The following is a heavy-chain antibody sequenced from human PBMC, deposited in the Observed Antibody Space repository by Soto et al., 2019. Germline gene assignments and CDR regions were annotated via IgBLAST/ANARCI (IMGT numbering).Heavy chain of an antibody. CDR1: GGSFSGYY. D-gene: IGHD6-13*01. Sequence: SETLSLTCAVYGGSFSGYYWSWIRQPPGKGLEWIGEINHSGSTNYNPSLKSRVTISVDTSKNQFSLKLSSVTAADTAVYYCAREFYYSSSGNWGQGTLVTVSS. V-gene: IGHV4-34*01. J-gene: IGHJ4*02. CDR3: AREFYYSSSGN. CDR2: INHSGST.